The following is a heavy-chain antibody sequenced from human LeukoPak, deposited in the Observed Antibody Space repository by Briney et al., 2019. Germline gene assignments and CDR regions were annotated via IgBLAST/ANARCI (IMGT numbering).Heavy chain of an antibody. V-gene: IGHV1-69*05. D-gene: IGHD3-22*01. CDR3: ARRSSGYSRLDDAFDI. Sequence: SVKVSCKASGGTFSSYAISWVRQAPGQGLEWMGGIIPIFGTANYAQKFQGRVTITTDESTSTAYMELSSLRSEDTAVYYCARRSSGYSRLDDAFDIWGQGTMVAVSS. J-gene: IGHJ3*02. CDR2: IIPIFGTA. CDR1: GGTFSSYA.